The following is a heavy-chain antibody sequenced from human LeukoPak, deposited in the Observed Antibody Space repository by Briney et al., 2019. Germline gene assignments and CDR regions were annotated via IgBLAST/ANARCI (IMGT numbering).Heavy chain of an antibody. D-gene: IGHD3-3*01. V-gene: IGHV4-59*08. CDR2: IYYSGST. CDR1: GGSISSYY. J-gene: IGHJ4*02. CDR3: VTEGYYTSYFDY. Sequence: SETLSLTCTVSGGSISSYYWSWIRQPPGKGLEWIGYIYYSGSTNYNPSLKSRVTISVDTSKNQFSLKLSSVTAADTAVYYCVTEGYYTSYFDYWGQGTLVTVSS.